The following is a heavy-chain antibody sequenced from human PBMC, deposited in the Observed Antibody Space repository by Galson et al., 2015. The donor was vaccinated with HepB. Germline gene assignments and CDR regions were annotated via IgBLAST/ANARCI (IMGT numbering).Heavy chain of an antibody. CDR2: ISAYNGNT. CDR3: ARLWVGWDCGGDCYSQNWFDP. CDR1: GYTFTSYG. J-gene: IGHJ5*02. D-gene: IGHD2-21*02. Sequence: SVKVSCKASGYTFTSYGISWVRQAPGQGLEWMGWISAYNGNTNYAQKLQGRVTMTTDTSTSTAYMELRSLRSDDTAVYYCARLWVGWDCGGDCYSQNWFDPWGQGTLVTVSS. V-gene: IGHV1-18*01.